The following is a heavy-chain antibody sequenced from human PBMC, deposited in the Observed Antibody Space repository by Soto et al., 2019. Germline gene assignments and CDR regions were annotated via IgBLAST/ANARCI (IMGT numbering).Heavy chain of an antibody. V-gene: IGHV1-18*01. D-gene: IGHD6-6*01. CDR1: GYTFTNYG. CDR3: ARGDSSSGLDP. J-gene: IGHJ5*02. Sequence: QVQVVQSGTEVKKPGASVKVSCKASGYTFTNYGISWVRQAPGQGLEWMGWISAYNGNTNYAQICQVRVNLTTDTSTTTYYMELRSLRSDDTAVYYCARGDSSSGLDPWGQGTLVTVSS. CDR2: ISAYNGNT.